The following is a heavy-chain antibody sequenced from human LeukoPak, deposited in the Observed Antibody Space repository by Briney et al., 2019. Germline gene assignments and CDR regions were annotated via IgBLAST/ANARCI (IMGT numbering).Heavy chain of an antibody. CDR3: ARQGMVRGVITPRPYYYYYYMDV. V-gene: IGHV4-34*01. CDR1: GGSFSGYY. CDR2: INHSGST. J-gene: IGHJ6*03. D-gene: IGHD3-10*01. Sequence: SSETLSLTCAVYGGSFSGYYWSWIRQPPGKGLEWIGEINHSGSTNYNPSLKSRVTISVDTSKNQFSLKLSSVTAADTAVYYCARQGMVRGVITPRPYYYYYYMDVWGKGTTVTISS.